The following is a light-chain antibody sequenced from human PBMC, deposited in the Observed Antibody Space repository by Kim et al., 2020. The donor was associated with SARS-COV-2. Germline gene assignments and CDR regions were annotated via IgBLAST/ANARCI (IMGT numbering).Light chain of an antibody. Sequence: VSPGQTASITCSGDKLGDKDVCWYQQKPGQSPAPVIFQDTKRPSGIPERFSGSKSGNTATLTISGTQPTDEAYYYCQVWDSSTKGVFGGGTKVTVL. V-gene: IGLV3-1*01. CDR1: KLGDKD. CDR3: QVWDSSTKGV. CDR2: QDT. J-gene: IGLJ3*02.